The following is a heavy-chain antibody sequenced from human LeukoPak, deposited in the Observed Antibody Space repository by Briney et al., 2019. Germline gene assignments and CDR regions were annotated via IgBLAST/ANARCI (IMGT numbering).Heavy chain of an antibody. D-gene: IGHD2-15*01. CDR2: ISPYNGNT. CDR3: ARDRAVVVAATDY. CDR1: GYTFTTYG. Sequence: ASVKVSSKASGYTFTTYGISWVRQAPGQGLEWMGWISPYNGNTNYAQKLQGRVTMTTDTSTSTAYMELRSLRSDDTAVYYCARDRAVVVAATDYWGQGTLVTVS. V-gene: IGHV1-18*01. J-gene: IGHJ4*02.